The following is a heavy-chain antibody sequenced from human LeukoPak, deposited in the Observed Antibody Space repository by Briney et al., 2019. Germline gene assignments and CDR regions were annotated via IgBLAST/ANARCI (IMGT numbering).Heavy chain of an antibody. J-gene: IGHJ5*02. V-gene: IGHV3-30*07. CDR2: ISYDGSNK. D-gene: IGHD6-19*01. CDR1: GFTFSSYA. Sequence: PGGSLRLSCTASGFTFSSYAMHWVRQAPGKGLEWVAVISYDGSNKYYADSVKGRFTIPRDNSKNTLYLQMNSLRAEDTAVYYCAKDLRWLVPREGETWGQGTLVTVSS. CDR3: AKDLRWLVPREGET.